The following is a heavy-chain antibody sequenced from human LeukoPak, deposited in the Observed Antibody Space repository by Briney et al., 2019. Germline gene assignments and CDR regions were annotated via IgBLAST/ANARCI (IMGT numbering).Heavy chain of an antibody. D-gene: IGHD1-1*01. J-gene: IGHJ5*02. V-gene: IGHV3-21*01. CDR2: ISSGSTSI. CDR3: ARVTGTTAGDH. CDR1: GFSVSSYS. Sequence: PGGSLRLSCAASGFSVSSYSMDWVRQAPGKGLEWVSSISSGSTSIYYADSVKGRFTISRDNAKNSLYLQMNSLRAEDTAVYYCARVTGTTAGDHWGQGTLVSVSS.